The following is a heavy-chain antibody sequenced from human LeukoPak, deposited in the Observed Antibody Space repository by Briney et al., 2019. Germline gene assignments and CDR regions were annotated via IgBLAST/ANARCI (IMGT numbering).Heavy chain of an antibody. V-gene: IGHV3-23*01. CDR3: ARTYDFGIGPPGDAFDN. J-gene: IGHJ3*02. CDR2: ISGSGSST. Sequence: GGSLRLSCAASGFTFSSYAMSWVRQAPGKGLEWVSAISGSGSSTYYADSVKGRFTISRDNAEDSVYLQMNSLRVEDTAMYYCARTYDFGIGPPGDAFDNWGQGTLVTV. CDR1: GFTFSSYA. D-gene: IGHD3-3*01.